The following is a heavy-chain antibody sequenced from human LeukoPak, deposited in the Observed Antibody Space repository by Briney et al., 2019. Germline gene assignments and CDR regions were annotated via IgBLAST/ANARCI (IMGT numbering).Heavy chain of an antibody. Sequence: AGGSLRLSCAVSGLRFGSFWMSWVRQAPGKGLEWVANINQDGSEKYFVDSVRGRSTISRDNSKNSLHLQMNTLRAEDTAVYYCARERDGRFFDYWGQGTLVTVSS. D-gene: IGHD5-24*01. CDR1: GLRFGSFW. CDR2: INQDGSEK. V-gene: IGHV3-7*01. J-gene: IGHJ4*02. CDR3: ARERDGRFFDY.